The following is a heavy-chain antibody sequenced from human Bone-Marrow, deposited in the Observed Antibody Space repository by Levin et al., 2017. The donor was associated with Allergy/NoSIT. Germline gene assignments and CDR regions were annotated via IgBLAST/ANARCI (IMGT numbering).Heavy chain of an antibody. V-gene: IGHV3-7*01. Sequence: PGGSLRLSCAASGFTFSHYWMSWVRQAPGKGLEWVANIKQDGSEKYYVDSVKGRFTISRDNAKNSLYLQMNNVRVEDTAVYYCAADRNNDFWRGYHGGYWGQGTPVTVSP. CDR3: AADRNNDFWRGYHGGY. D-gene: IGHD3-3*01. CDR1: GFTFSHYW. J-gene: IGHJ4*02. CDR2: IKQDGSEK.